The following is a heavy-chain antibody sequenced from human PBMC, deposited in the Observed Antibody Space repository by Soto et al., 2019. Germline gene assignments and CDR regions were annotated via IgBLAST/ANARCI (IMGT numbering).Heavy chain of an antibody. V-gene: IGHV3-23*01. J-gene: IGHJ4*02. CDR1: GFTFSSYA. D-gene: IGHD2-2*01. Sequence: EVQLLESGGGLVQPGGSLRLSCAASGFTFSSYAMSWVRQAPGKGLEWVSAISGSGGSTYYADSVKGRFTISRDNSKNTLYLQMNSLRAEDTAVYYFAPRYCSRTSCYPYWGQGTLVTVSS. CDR2: ISGSGGST. CDR3: APRYCSRTSCYPY.